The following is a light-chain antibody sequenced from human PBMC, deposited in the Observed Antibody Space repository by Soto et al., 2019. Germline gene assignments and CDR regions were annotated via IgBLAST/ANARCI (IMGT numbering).Light chain of an antibody. CDR1: SSDVGGYSY. CDR3: CSYTRSYSYV. J-gene: IGLJ1*01. V-gene: IGLV2-11*01. CDR2: DVT. Sequence: QSALTQPHSVSGSPGQSVTISCTGTSSDVGGYSYVSWYQQHPGKAPQLIIYDVTERPSGVPDRFSGSKSGNTASLTISGLQAVDEADYYCCSYTRSYSYVFGIGTKVTVL.